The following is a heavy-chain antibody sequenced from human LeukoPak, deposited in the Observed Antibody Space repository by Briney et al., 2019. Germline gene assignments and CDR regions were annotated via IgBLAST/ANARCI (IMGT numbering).Heavy chain of an antibody. CDR1: GSSISSGYY. D-gene: IGHD3-3*01. CDR2: IYHSGST. Sequence: AETLSLTCAVSGSSISSGYYWDWIRQPPGKGLEGIGSIYHSGSTYYNTSLKGRVTISLDMSKNQFSLRLRSVTAADTAMYYCARRRYDFWSGSPLDYWGRGTLVTASS. CDR3: ARRRYDFWSGSPLDY. J-gene: IGHJ4*02. V-gene: IGHV4-38-2*01.